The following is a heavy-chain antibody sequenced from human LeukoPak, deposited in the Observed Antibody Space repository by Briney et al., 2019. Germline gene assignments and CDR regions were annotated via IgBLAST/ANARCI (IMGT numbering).Heavy chain of an antibody. CDR2: INHSGST. J-gene: IGHJ2*01. CDR1: GGSISSSSYY. Sequence: SETLSLTCTVSGGSISSSSYYWGWIRQPPGKGLEWIGDINHSGSTNFNPSLKSRVSISVVTSKNQFSLKLSSVTAADTAVYYCAREREGYFDLWGRGTRVTVSS. CDR3: AREREGYFDL. V-gene: IGHV4-39*07.